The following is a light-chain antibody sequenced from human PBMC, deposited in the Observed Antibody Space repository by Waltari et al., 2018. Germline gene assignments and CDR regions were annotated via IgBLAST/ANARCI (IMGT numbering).Light chain of an antibody. V-gene: IGLV2-14*01. Sequence: QSALTQPASVSGSPGQSTTISCYGTSSDIGFYNYVSWYQQHPGKAPKLMIYDVSQRPSGVSDRFAGSKSGKTASLTISGRQAEDEADYYCNSYTGSSSWVFGGGTKVTVL. CDR3: NSYTGSSSWV. CDR1: SSDIGFYNY. J-gene: IGLJ3*02. CDR2: DVS.